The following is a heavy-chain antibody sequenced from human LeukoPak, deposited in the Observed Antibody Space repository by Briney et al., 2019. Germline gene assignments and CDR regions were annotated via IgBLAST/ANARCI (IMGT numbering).Heavy chain of an antibody. CDR1: GGAISGYY. CDR2: IYYTGST. J-gene: IGHJ4*02. V-gene: IGHV4-59*01. Sequence: TETLSLTCTVSGGAISGYYWSWIRQPPGKGLEWIGYIYYTGSTNYNPSLKSRVTISLDTSKNQFSLKLSSVTAADTAVYYCARDRYFDYWGQGTLVTVSS. CDR3: ARDRYFDY.